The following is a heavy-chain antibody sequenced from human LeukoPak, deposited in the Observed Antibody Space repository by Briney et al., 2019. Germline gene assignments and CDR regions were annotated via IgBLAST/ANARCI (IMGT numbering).Heavy chain of an antibody. Sequence: PSETLSLTCALYGGSFSGYYWSWIRQPPGKGLEWIGEINHSGSTNYNPSLKSRVTISVDTSKNQFSLKLSSVTAADTAVYYCARGNPWIQLWLDAFDIWGQGTMVTVSS. V-gene: IGHV4-34*01. D-gene: IGHD5-18*01. CDR1: GGSFSGYY. J-gene: IGHJ3*02. CDR2: INHSGST. CDR3: ARGNPWIQLWLDAFDI.